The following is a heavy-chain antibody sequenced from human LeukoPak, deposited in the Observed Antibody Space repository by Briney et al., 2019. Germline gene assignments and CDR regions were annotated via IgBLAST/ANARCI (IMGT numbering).Heavy chain of an antibody. D-gene: IGHD2-21*02. V-gene: IGHV1-2*02. CDR3: AILSQAYCGGDCYPDDY. CDR2: INPNSGGT. Sequence: ASVKVSCKASRYTFIGYYMHWVRQAPGQGLEWMGWINPNSGGTNYAQKFQGRVTMTRDTSISTAYMELSRLRSDDTAVYYCAILSQAYCGGDCYPDDYWGQGTLVTVSS. J-gene: IGHJ4*02. CDR1: RYTFIGYY.